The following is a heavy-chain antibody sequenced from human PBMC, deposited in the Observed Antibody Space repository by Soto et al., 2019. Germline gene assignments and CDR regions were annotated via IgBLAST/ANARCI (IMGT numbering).Heavy chain of an antibody. CDR1: GFTFSDHY. V-gene: IGHV3-72*01. J-gene: IGHJ4*02. Sequence: EVQLVESGGGLVQPGGSLRLSCAASGFTFSDHYMDWVRQAPGKGLEWVGRTRDKANSYTTEYAASVKGRFTISRDDSKNSQYLQMNSLKTEDTAVDYCARRDQNSRRTFDYWGQGTLVTVSS. CDR3: ARRDQNSRRTFDY. CDR2: TRDKANSYTT. D-gene: IGHD2-2*01.